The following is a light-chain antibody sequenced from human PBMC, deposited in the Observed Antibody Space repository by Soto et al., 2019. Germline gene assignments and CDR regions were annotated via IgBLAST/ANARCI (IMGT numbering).Light chain of an antibody. CDR2: AAS. V-gene: IGKV1-27*01. J-gene: IGKJ3*01. Sequence: DIQMTQSPSSLSASVGDRVTITCRASQGISNYLAWYQQKPGKVPKLLIYAASTLQSGVPSRFSGSGSGTDFPLTISSLQPEDVATYYSQKYTSAPIFTFGPGTKVDIK. CDR3: QKYTSAPIFT. CDR1: QGISNY.